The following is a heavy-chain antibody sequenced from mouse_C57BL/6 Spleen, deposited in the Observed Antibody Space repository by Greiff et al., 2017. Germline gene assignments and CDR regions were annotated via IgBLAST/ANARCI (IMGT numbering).Heavy chain of an antibody. CDR1: GYTFTSYW. J-gene: IGHJ4*01. CDR3: ARFITTVVATYYYAMDY. CDR2: IDPNSGGT. D-gene: IGHD1-1*01. Sequence: QVQLQQPGAELVKPGASVKLSCKASGYTFTSYWMHWVKQRPGRGLEWIGRIDPNSGGTKYNEKFKSKATLTVDKPSSTAYMQLSSLTSEDSAVYYCARFITTVVATYYYAMDYWGQGASVTVSS. V-gene: IGHV1-72*01.